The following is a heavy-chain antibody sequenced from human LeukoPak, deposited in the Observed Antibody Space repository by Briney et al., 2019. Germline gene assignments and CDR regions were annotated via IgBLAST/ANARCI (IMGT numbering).Heavy chain of an antibody. Sequence: GGSLRHSCAASVFTHHDYGLHLVRQAPGKGLELVSGISWNSGSILYVDSVKGRFNISRDNAKKFLHQSMNSLRVEDRALYFCAKGDVSSRHRGSFDYWGQGTLVTVAS. J-gene: IGHJ4*02. CDR1: VFTHHDYG. V-gene: IGHV3-9*01. CDR3: AKGDVSSRHRGSFDY. D-gene: IGHD3-16*01. CDR2: ISWNSGSI.